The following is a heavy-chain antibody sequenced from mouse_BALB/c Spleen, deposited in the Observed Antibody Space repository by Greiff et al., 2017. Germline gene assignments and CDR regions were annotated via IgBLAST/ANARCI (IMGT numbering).Heavy chain of an antibody. CDR3: ARFGSSGFAY. V-gene: IGHV1S81*02. Sequence: QVQLQQPGAELVKPGASVKLSCKASGYTFTSYWMHWVKQRPGQGLEWIGEINPSNGRTNYNEKFKSKATLTVDKSSSTAYMQLSSLTSEDSAVYYCARFGSSGFAYWGQGTLVTVSA. J-gene: IGHJ3*01. D-gene: IGHD1-1*01. CDR2: INPSNGRT. CDR1: GYTFTSYW.